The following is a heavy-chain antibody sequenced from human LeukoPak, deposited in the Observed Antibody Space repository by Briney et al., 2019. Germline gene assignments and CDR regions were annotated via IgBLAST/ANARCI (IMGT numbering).Heavy chain of an antibody. Sequence: GGSLRLSCAASGFTLSDHYMDWVRQAPGQGPELIGHIRNAGDGYTTEYAGSVKGPFTVSRDDSKNSLYLQMNSLKPEDTAVYYCVRNHRHWFDPWGQGTLVTASS. V-gene: IGHV3-72*01. J-gene: IGHJ5*02. CDR3: VRNHRHWFDP. CDR1: GFTLSDHY. CDR2: IRNAGDGYTT.